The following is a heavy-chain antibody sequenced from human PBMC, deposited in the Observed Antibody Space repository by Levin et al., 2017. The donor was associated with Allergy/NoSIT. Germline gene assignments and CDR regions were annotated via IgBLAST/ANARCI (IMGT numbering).Heavy chain of an antibody. CDR3: ARDRVVAARPLYYYYGMDV. CDR2: ISSSSSTI. CDR1: GFTFSSYS. J-gene: IGHJ6*02. V-gene: IGHV3-48*02. Sequence: GGSLRLSCAASGFTFSSYSMNWVRQAPGKGLEWVSYISSSSSTIYYADSVKGRFTISRDNAKNSLYLQMNSLRDEDTAVYYCARDRVVAARPLYYYYGMDVWGQGTTVTVSS. D-gene: IGHD6-6*01.